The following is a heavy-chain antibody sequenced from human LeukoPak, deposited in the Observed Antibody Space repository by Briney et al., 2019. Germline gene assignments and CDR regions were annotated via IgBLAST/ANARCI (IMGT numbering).Heavy chain of an antibody. CDR3: ARGFLEFGERYYYYYGMDV. CDR1: GYTFTSYY. V-gene: IGHV1-46*01. D-gene: IGHD3-10*01. CDR2: INPSGGST. J-gene: IGHJ6*04. Sequence: ASVKVSCKASGYTFTSYYMHWVRQAPGQGLEWMGIINPSGGSTSYAQKFQGRVTMTRDTSTSTVYTELSSLRSEDTAVYYCARGFLEFGERYYYYYGMDVWGKGTTVTVSS.